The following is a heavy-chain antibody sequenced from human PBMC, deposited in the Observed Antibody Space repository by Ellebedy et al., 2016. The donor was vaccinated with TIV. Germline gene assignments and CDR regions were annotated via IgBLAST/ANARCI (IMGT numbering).Heavy chain of an antibody. CDR2: INRSGDST. CDR3: ARENTAMVTHFDY. V-gene: IGHV1-46*01. J-gene: IGHJ4*02. D-gene: IGHD5-18*01. Sequence: ASVKVSCKASGYTFTGYYMHWVRQAPGQGLEWMGIINRSGDSTRYAQKFQGRVTITADKSTSTAYMELSSLRSEDTAVYYCARENTAMVTHFDYWGQGTLVTVSS. CDR1: GYTFTGYY.